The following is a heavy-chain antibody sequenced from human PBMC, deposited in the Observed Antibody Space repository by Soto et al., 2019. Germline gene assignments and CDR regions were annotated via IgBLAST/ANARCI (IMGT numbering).Heavy chain of an antibody. CDR2: INPNSGGT. Sequence: ASVKVSCKASGYTFTGYYMHWVRQAPGQGLEWMGWINPNSGGTNYAQKFQGWVTMTRDTSISTAYMELSRLRSDDTAVYYCARELVPNQTRFSDAFDIWGQGTMVTVSS. V-gene: IGHV1-2*04. J-gene: IGHJ3*02. CDR1: GYTFTGYY. D-gene: IGHD3-3*01. CDR3: ARELVPNQTRFSDAFDI.